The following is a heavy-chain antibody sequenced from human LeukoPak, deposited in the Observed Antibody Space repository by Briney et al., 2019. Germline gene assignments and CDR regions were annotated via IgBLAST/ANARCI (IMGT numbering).Heavy chain of an antibody. J-gene: IGHJ2*01. D-gene: IGHD2-8*01. CDR2: IYHSGST. CDR3: ARVRTDGYRTWYFDL. V-gene: IGHV4-30-2*01. CDR1: GGSISSGGYS. Sequence: PSQTLSLTCAVSGGSISSGGYSWGWIRQPPGKGLEWIGYIYHSGSTYYNPSLKSRVTISVDRSKNQFSLKLSSVTAADTAVYYCARVRTDGYRTWYFDLWGRGTLVTVSS.